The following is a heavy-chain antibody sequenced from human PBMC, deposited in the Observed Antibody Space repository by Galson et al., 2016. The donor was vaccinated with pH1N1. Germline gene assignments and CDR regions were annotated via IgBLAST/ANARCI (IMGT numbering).Heavy chain of an antibody. V-gene: IGHV1-18*01. D-gene: IGHD6-19*01. CDR1: GYTFTSYG. CDR2: VSTSNGNT. CDR3: ARLGASVGGTTY. J-gene: IGHJ4*02. Sequence: SVKVSCKASGYTFTSYGISWVRQAPGQGLEFMGWVSTSNGNTHFAQKFQGRVTLTTDTSTSTAYMELRSLRSDDTAVYYCARLGASVGGTTYWDQGTLVTVSS.